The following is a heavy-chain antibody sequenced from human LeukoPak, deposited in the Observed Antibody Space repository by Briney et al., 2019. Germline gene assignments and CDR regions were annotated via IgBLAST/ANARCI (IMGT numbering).Heavy chain of an antibody. Sequence: GGSLRLSCAASGFTVSSNYMSWGRQAPGKGLEWFSDVYSGANTYYADSVKGRFTISRDNSKNTLYLQMNSLRAEDTAVYYCARSLESYYYDSSGYSPNSYYFDYWGQGTLVTVSS. CDR2: VYSGANT. D-gene: IGHD3-22*01. J-gene: IGHJ4*02. CDR3: ARSLESYYYDSSGYSPNSYYFDY. V-gene: IGHV3-53*01. CDR1: GFTVSSNY.